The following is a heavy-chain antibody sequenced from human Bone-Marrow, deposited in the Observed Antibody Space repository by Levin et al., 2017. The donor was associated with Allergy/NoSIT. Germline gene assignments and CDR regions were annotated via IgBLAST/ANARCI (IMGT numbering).Heavy chain of an antibody. J-gene: IGHJ4*02. D-gene: IGHD3-9*01. CDR1: GFTVSSNY. CDR3: ARGQDFDWLLGLLGGGYFDY. V-gene: IGHV3-53*01. CDR2: IYSGGST. Sequence: GGSLRLSCAASGFTVSSNYMSWVRQAPGKGLEWVSVIYSGGSTYYADSVKGRFTISRDNSKNTLYLQMNSLRAEDTAVYYCARGQDFDWLLGLLGGGYFDYWGQGTLVTVSS.